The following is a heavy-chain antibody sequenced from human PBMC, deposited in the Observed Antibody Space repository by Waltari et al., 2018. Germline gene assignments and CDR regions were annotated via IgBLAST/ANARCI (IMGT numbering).Heavy chain of an antibody. J-gene: IGHJ4*02. CDR2: ISSGGRT. D-gene: IGHD2-15*01. V-gene: IGHV3-23*01. Sequence: EVQLLESGGGLVQPGGSLRLSCAVSGFTFSDYAMVWVRQAPGKGLEWVSSISSGGRTYYTDSVKGRFTISRDNSKSTLYLQMNGLRAEDTAVFYCAGGSDGLDYWGQGTLVTVSS. CDR1: GFTFSDYA. CDR3: AGGSDGLDY.